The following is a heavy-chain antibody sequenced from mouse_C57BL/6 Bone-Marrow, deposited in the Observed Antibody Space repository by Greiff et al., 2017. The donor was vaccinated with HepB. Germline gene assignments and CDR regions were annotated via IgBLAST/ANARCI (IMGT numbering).Heavy chain of an antibody. D-gene: IGHD1-1*01. CDR2: IDPETGGT. CDR1: GYTFTDYE. J-gene: IGHJ3*01. Sequence: VQLQQSGAELAKPGASVTLSCKASGYTFTDYEMHWVKQTPVHGLEWIGAIDPETGGTAYNQKFKGKAILTADKSSSTAYMELRSLTSEDSAVYYCTIYGSSLRFAYWGQGTLVTVSA. V-gene: IGHV1-15*01. CDR3: TIYGSSLRFAY.